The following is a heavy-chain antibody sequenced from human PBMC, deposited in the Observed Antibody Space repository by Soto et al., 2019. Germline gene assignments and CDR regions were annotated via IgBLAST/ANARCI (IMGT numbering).Heavy chain of an antibody. CDR2: MNPNSGNT. CDR3: ARAPPYYDILTGYYSY. D-gene: IGHD3-9*01. V-gene: IGHV1-8*01. CDR1: GYTFTSYD. Sequence: ASVKVSCKASGYTFTSYDINWVRQATGQGLEWMGWMNPNSGNTGYAQKFQGRVTMTRNTSISTAYMEPRSLRSDDTAVYYCARAPPYYDILTGYYSYWGQGTLVTVSS. J-gene: IGHJ4*02.